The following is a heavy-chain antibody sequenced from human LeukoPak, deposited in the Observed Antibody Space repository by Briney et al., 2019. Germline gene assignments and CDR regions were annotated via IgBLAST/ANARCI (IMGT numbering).Heavy chain of an antibody. V-gene: IGHV3-23*01. CDR3: AKAIVGATFPLDY. D-gene: IGHD1-26*01. Sequence: GGSLRLSCAASGFTFSSYAMSWVRQVPGKGLEWVSAISGTGGNTYYADSVKGRFTISRDNSKNTLYLQMNSLRAEGTAVYYCAKAIVGATFPLDYWGQGTLVTVSS. J-gene: IGHJ4*02. CDR2: ISGTGGNT. CDR1: GFTFSSYA.